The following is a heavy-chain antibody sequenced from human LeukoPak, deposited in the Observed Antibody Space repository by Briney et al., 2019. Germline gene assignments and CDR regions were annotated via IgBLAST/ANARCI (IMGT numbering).Heavy chain of an antibody. Sequence: RGGSLRLSCAASGFTFSSDSMNWVRQAPGNGLEGVSSISSSISYIYYADSLNGRFTISRDNAKTSLYLQMNSLRDEDTAVYYCASLPGENYWGQGTLVTVSS. V-gene: IGHV3-21*01. J-gene: IGHJ4*02. CDR1: GFTFSSDS. CDR2: ISSSISYI. D-gene: IGHD3-10*01. CDR3: ASLPGENY.